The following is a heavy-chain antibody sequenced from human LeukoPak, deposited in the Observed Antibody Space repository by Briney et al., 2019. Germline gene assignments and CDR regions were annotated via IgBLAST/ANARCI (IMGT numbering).Heavy chain of an antibody. D-gene: IGHD1-26*01. V-gene: IGHV4-61*02. CDR2: IYTSGST. CDR1: GGSISSGSYY. CDR3: ARVTTWELDYWYFDL. J-gene: IGHJ2*01. Sequence: PAETLSLTCTVSGGSISSGSYYWSWSRQPAGKGLEWIGRIYTSGSTNYNPSLKSRVPISVDTSTNQFSLKLSSVTAADTAVYYCARVTTWELDYWYFDLWGRGTLVTVSS.